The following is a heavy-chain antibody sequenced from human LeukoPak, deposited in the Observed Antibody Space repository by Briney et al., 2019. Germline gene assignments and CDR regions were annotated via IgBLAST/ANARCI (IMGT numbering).Heavy chain of an antibody. D-gene: IGHD4-17*01. Sequence: PSETLSLTCTVSGGSISSYYWSWIRQPPGKGLEGIGYIYYSGSTNYNPSLKSRVTISVDTSKNQFSLKLSSVTAADTAVYYCASAGIRDYGDYGVDYWGQGTLVTVSS. J-gene: IGHJ4*02. V-gene: IGHV4-59*01. CDR3: ASAGIRDYGDYGVDY. CDR1: GGSISSYY. CDR2: IYYSGST.